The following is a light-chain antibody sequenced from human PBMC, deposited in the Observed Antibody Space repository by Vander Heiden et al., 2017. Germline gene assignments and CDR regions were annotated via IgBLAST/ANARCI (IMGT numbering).Light chain of an antibody. V-gene: IGKV1-33*01. CDR2: DAS. CDR3: QQYDNLPYT. Sequence: SQLNQSPSLLSASVGDRITITCQASQDISNYLNWYQQKPGKAPKLLIYDASNLETGVPSRFSGSGSGTDFTFTISSLQPEDIATYYCQQYDNLPYTFGQGTKLEIK. CDR1: QDISNY. J-gene: IGKJ2*01.